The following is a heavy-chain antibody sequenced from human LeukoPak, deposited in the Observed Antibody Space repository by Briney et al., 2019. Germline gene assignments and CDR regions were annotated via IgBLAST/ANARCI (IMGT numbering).Heavy chain of an antibody. V-gene: IGHV1-69*05. Sequence: PGASVKVSCKASGGTFSSYAISWVRQAPGQGLEWMGGIIPIFGTANYAQKFQGRVTITTDESTSTAYMELSSLRSEDTAVYYCARHPQGPNSPISIVPAANDAFDIWGQGTMVTVSS. CDR1: GGTFSSYA. CDR2: IIPIFGTA. J-gene: IGHJ3*02. D-gene: IGHD2-2*01. CDR3: ARHPQGPNSPISIVPAANDAFDI.